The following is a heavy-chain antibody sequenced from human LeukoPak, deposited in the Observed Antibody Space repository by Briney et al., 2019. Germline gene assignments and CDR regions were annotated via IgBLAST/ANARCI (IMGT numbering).Heavy chain of an antibody. CDR1: GFTISDYS. Sequence: PGGSLRLSCAASGFTISDYSMNWIRQAPGKGLEWDSDISSSSSSIYYADSVKGRFTITRDNAKNSLYLQMNSLRDEDTAVYYCARRAIWGQGTMVTVSS. CDR2: ISSSSSSI. V-gene: IGHV3-48*02. J-gene: IGHJ3*02. CDR3: ARRAI.